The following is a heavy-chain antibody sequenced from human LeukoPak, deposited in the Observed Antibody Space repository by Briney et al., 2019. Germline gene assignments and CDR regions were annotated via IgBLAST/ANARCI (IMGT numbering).Heavy chain of an antibody. V-gene: IGHV4-34*01. J-gene: IGHJ2*01. CDR3: ARVGGDYWYFDL. CDR1: GGSFSGYY. D-gene: IGHD2-21*01. CDR2: IHHSGST. Sequence: SETLSLTCAVYGGSFSGYYWSWIRQPPGKGLEWIGEIHHSGSTNYNPSLKSRVTVSVDTSKNQFSLKLTSVTAADTAVYYCARVGGDYWYFDLWGRGTLVTVSS.